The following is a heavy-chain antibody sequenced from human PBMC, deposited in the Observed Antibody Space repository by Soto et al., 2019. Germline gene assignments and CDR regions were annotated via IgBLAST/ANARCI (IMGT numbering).Heavy chain of an antibody. CDR3: ARDVGSNNAMFDY. J-gene: IGHJ4*02. CDR1: GFAFNYYA. V-gene: IGHV3-23*01. Sequence: GGSLRLSCAASGFAFNYYAMAWARQTPGKGLEWVSTISGGSEDTHYADFVKGRFTISRDNSKNALYLQMNGLRDEDTATYYCARDVGSNNAMFDYWGQGTRVTVSS. D-gene: IGHD2-15*01. CDR2: ISGGSEDT.